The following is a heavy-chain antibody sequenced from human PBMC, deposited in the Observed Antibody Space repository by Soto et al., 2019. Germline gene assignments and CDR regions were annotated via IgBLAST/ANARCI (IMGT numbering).Heavy chain of an antibody. Sequence: QVQLVQSGAEVKKPGSSVKVSCKASGGTFSTYAISWVRQAPGQGLEWMGGIIPIFGTANYAQKFQGRVTITADESTSTAYMDLSSLRSEDTAVYYCARFVYYDFWSGQDYYGMDVWGQGTTVTVSS. CDR1: GGTFSTYA. CDR2: IIPIFGTA. J-gene: IGHJ6*02. D-gene: IGHD3-3*01. CDR3: ARFVYYDFWSGQDYYGMDV. V-gene: IGHV1-69*12.